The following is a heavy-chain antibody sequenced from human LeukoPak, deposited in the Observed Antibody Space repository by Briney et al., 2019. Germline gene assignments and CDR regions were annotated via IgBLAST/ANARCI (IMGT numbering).Heavy chain of an antibody. Sequence: GGSLRLSCAASGFTFSSYSMNWVRQAPGKGLEWVSFISSSRSYIYYADSVKGRFTISRDNAKNSLYLQMSSLRAEDTAVYYCARFIAAPYYFDYWGRGTLVTVSS. D-gene: IGHD6-13*01. CDR3: ARFIAAPYYFDY. CDR2: ISSSRSYI. V-gene: IGHV3-21*01. CDR1: GFTFSSYS. J-gene: IGHJ4*02.